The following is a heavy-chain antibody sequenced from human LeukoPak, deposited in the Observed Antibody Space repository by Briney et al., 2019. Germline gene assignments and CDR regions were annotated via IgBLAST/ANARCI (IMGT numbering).Heavy chain of an antibody. Sequence: SETLSLTCAVSGGIISSSSYYWGWIRQPPGKGLEWIGSLNYGGSTYYNPSLKSRVAISVDTSKNHLSLKLSSVTAADTAVYYCARLDYDSSGYYFFEYWGRGTLVTVSS. CDR2: LNYGGST. D-gene: IGHD3-22*01. J-gene: IGHJ4*02. CDR3: ARLDYDSSGYYFFEY. CDR1: GGIISSSSYY. V-gene: IGHV4-39*02.